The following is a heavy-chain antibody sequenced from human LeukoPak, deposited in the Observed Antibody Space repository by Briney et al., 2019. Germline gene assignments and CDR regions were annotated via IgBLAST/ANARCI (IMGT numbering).Heavy chain of an antibody. CDR3: ASVRGYSGCVHGIFDY. CDR1: GDSISSSY. D-gene: IGHD5-12*01. Sequence: WETLSLTCTVSGDSISSSYGSWIRQPPGGGLEWIGYMFYTGTTNYNPSLQSRVTISVDTSKNQFSLRLRDVTAADTAVYYCASVRGYSGCVHGIFDYWGQGTLVTVSS. V-gene: IGHV4-59*01. J-gene: IGHJ4*02. CDR2: MFYTGTT.